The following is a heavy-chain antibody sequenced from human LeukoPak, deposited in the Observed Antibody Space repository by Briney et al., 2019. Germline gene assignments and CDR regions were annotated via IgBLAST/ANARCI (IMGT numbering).Heavy chain of an antibody. V-gene: IGHV3-74*01. CDR1: GFTFDDYA. J-gene: IGHJ4*02. D-gene: IGHD6-19*01. CDR2: INSDGTIT. Sequence: GGSLRLSCAASGFTFDDYAMHWVRQAPGKGLVWVSRINSDGTITSYADSVKGRFTISRDNANNTLYLQMNSLRAEDTAVYYCARGGPYSSGPFDYWGQGTLVTASS. CDR3: ARGGPYSSGPFDY.